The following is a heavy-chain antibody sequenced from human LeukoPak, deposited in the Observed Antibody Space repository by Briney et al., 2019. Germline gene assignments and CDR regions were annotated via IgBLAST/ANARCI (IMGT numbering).Heavy chain of an antibody. CDR3: EKGAWYTWNHYLDY. J-gene: IGHJ4*02. CDR1: GFTFSSYG. Sequence: SGGSPRLSCTASGFTFSSYGMSWVRHAPGKGLELVSAISSSGGSTYYADSVKGRLTIYRDNTKSTLYLQMTSLRAEDTAVYYCEKGAWYTWNHYLDYWGQGTLVTVSS. V-gene: IGHV3-23*01. CDR2: ISSSGGST. D-gene: IGHD1-14*01.